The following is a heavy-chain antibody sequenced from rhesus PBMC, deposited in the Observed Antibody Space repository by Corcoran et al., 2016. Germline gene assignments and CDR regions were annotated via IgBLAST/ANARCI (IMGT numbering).Heavy chain of an antibody. CDR3: ARDKEYCSGIYCGDAFDF. CDR1: GYTFTDYY. J-gene: IGHJ3*01. D-gene: IGHD2-27*01. V-gene: IGHV1S2*01. CDR2: INPYNGNT. Sequence: QVQLVQSGAEVKKPGSSVKVSCKASGYTFTDYYMHWVRQAPRQGLEWMGWINPYNGNTKSAQKFQCRVTMTRDTSTSTAYMELSSLRSEDTAVYYCARDKEYCSGIYCGDAFDFWGQGLRVTVSS.